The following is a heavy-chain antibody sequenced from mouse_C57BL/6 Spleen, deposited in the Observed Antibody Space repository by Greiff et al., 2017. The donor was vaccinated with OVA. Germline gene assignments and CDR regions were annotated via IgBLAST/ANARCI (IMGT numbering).Heavy chain of an antibody. CDR3: KRILYDYDGAWFAY. CDR1: GYTFTSYW. J-gene: IGHJ3*01. CDR2: IYPGNSDT. D-gene: IGHD2-4*01. V-gene: IGHV1-5*01. Sequence: VQLQQSGTVLARPGASVKMSCKTSGYTFTSYWMHWVKQRPGQGLEWIGAIYPGNSDTSYNQKFKGKAKLTAVTSASTAYMELSSLTNEDSAVYYCKRILYDYDGAWFAYWGQGTLVTVSA.